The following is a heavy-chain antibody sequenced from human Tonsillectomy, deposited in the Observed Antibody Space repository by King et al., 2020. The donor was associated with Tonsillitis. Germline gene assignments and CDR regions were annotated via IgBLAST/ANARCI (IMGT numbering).Heavy chain of an antibody. D-gene: IGHD6-19*01. CDR3: ARHIRDSNGWCGPGH. Sequence: VQLQESGPGLVKPSETLSLSCTVSGDSVSSFYWSWIRQPPGRGLEWIGHIYYSGGITYSPSLKSRVTISIDTSKNQVSLKLTSVTAADTAVYYCARHIRDSNGWCGPGHWGQGTLVTVSS. J-gene: IGHJ4*02. CDR2: IYYSGGI. CDR1: GDSVSSFY. V-gene: IGHV4-59*08.